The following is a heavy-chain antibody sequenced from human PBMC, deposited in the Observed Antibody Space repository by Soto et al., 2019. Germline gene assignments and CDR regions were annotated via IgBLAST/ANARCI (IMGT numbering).Heavy chain of an antibody. CDR3: ARGLHRITIFGVVTYPNYYYYGMDV. CDR1: GGSFSGYY. J-gene: IGHJ6*02. V-gene: IGHV4-34*01. CDR2: INHSGST. D-gene: IGHD3-3*01. Sequence: QVQLQQWGAGLLKPSETLSLTCAVYGGSFSGYYWSWIRQPPGKGLELIGEINHSGSTNYNPSLKSRVTISVDTSKNQFPLKLSSVTAADTAVYYCARGLHRITIFGVVTYPNYYYYGMDVWGQGTTVTVSS.